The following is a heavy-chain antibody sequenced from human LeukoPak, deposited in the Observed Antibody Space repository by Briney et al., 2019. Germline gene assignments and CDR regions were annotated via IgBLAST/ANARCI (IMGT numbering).Heavy chain of an antibody. CDR2: ITLDGIST. CDR3: AKLPQQQLEYFDY. CDR1: GFPFRSYA. V-gene: IGHV3-64*01. D-gene: IGHD6-13*01. Sequence: GGSLRLSCAASGFPFRSYAMHWVRQAPGKGLEYVSAITLDGISTYYANSVKGRFTISRDNSKNTLYLQMGSLRAEDMAVYYCAKLPQQQLEYFDYWGQGTLVTVSS. J-gene: IGHJ4*02.